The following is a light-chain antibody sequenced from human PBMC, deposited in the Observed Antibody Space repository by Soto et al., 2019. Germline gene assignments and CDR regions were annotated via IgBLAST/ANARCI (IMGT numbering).Light chain of an antibody. CDR3: PQRSIGPSYP. J-gene: IGKJ2*01. CDR2: EAS. CDR1: QSVSTY. Sequence: EIVLTQSPATLSLSPGERATLSCRASQSVSTYLSWYQHKTGQAPRRLLDEASNRASCIPARFSGSGSVTDFTLTISSLEPEYFAVYYCPQRSIGPSYPFGQGTKLEIK. V-gene: IGKV3-11*01.